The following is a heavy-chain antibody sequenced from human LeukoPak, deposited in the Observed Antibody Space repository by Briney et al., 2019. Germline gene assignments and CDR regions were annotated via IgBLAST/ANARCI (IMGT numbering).Heavy chain of an antibody. CDR1: GGSISSGSYY. CDR3: ARDPGSSSWYEAGWFDP. D-gene: IGHD6-13*01. V-gene: IGHV4-61*02. Sequence: SETLSLTCTVSGGSISSGSYYWSWIRQPAGKGLEWIGRINTSGSTNYKSSLRSRVTISVDTSKNQFSLKLSSVTAADTAVYYCARDPGSSSWYEAGWFDPWGQGTLVTVSS. CDR2: INTSGST. J-gene: IGHJ5*02.